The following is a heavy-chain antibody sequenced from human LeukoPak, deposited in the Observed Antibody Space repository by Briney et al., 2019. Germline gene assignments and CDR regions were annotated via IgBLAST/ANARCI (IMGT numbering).Heavy chain of an antibody. Sequence: SETLSLTCTVSGGSISRYFWTWIRQPPGKGLEWIAYFYYSGSTNYNPSLKSRVTISVDTSKNQFSLRLRSVTAADTAVYFCARGRVSSSTWYSTYYYYFYMDVWGKGTTVTVSS. V-gene: IGHV4-59*01. CDR2: FYYSGST. CDR3: ARGRVSSSTWYSTYYYYFYMDV. D-gene: IGHD1-1*01. CDR1: GGSISRYF. J-gene: IGHJ6*03.